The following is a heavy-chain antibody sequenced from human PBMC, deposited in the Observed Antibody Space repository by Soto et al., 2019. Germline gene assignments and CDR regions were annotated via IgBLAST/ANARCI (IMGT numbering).Heavy chain of an antibody. CDR3: ARTPLRYYDFWSGYKITPNWFDP. J-gene: IGHJ5*02. V-gene: IGHV4-59*01. Sequence: PSETLSLTCTISGGSISSYYWSWIRQPPGKGLEWIGYIYYSGSTNYNPSLKSRVTISVDTSKNQFSLKLSSVTAADTAVYYCARTPLRYYDFWSGYKITPNWFDPWGQGTLVTVSS. D-gene: IGHD3-3*01. CDR1: GGSISSYY. CDR2: IYYSGST.